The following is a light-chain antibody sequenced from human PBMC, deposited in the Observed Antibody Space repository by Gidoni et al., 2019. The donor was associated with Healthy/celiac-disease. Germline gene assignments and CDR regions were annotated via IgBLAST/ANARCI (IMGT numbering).Light chain of an antibody. Sequence: QSALTQPDSVSGSPGQSITISCTGTSSDVGGYNYVSWYQQHPGNAPKLMIYDVSNRPSGVSNRFSGSKSGNTASLTISGLQAEDEADYYCSSYTSSSTLYVFGTGTKVTVL. CDR2: DVS. J-gene: IGLJ1*01. CDR1: SSDVGGYNY. CDR3: SSYTSSSTLYV. V-gene: IGLV2-14*01.